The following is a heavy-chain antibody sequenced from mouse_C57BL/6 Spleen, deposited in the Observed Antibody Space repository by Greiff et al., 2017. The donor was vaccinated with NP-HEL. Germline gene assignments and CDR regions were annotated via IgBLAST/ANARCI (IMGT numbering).Heavy chain of an antibody. CDR1: GYAFSSSW. J-gene: IGHJ4*01. D-gene: IGHD2-1*01. V-gene: IGHV1-82*01. CDR2: IYPGDGDT. Sequence: QVQLKQSGPELVKPGASVKISCKASGYAFSSSWMNWVKQRPGKGLEWIGRIYPGDGDTNYNGKFKGKATLTADKSSSTAYMQLSSLTSEDSAVYFCARGYYGNSYYAMDYWGQGTSVTVSS. CDR3: ARGYYGNSYYAMDY.